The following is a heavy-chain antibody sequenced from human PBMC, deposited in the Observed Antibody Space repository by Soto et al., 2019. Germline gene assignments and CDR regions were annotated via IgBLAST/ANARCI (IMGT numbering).Heavy chain of an antibody. CDR1: GDTFSFYT. CDR2: VNPILSMS. CDR3: ATSYGSGYRAFDY. V-gene: IGHV1-69*02. D-gene: IGHD3-10*01. Sequence: QVQMVQSGAAVKKPGSSVKVSCKASGDTFSFYTINWVRQAPGLGLEWMGRVNPILSMSNYAQKFQGRVTMTADKSTSTAYMELRSLRSEATAFYYCATSYGSGYRAFDYWGQGALVTVSS. J-gene: IGHJ4*02.